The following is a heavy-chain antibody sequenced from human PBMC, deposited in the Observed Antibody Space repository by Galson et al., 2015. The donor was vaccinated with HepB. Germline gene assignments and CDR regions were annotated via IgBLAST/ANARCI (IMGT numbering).Heavy chain of an antibody. J-gene: IGHJ4*02. Sequence: SLRLSCVASGFTFSSYSMNWVRQAPGKGLEWVSSISSSSSYIYYADSVKGRFTISRDNAKNSLYLQMNSLRAEDTAVYYCARRGCSSTSCYPDYWGQGTLVTVSS. CDR3: ARRGCSSTSCYPDY. CDR1: GFTFSSYS. V-gene: IGHV3-21*01. D-gene: IGHD2-2*01. CDR2: ISSSSSYI.